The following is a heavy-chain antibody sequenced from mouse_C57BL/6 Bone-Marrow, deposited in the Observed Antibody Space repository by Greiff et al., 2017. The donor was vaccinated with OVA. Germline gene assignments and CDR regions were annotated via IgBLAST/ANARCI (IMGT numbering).Heavy chain of an antibody. J-gene: IGHJ4*01. CDR2: IYPRSGNT. Sequence: VKLQESGAELARPGASVKLSCKASGYTFTSYGISWVKQRTGQGLEWIGEIYPRSGNTYYNEKFKGKATLTADKSSSTAYMELRSLTSEDSAVYFCARPTLYYYAMDYWGQGTSVTVSS. CDR3: ARPTLYYYAMDY. CDR1: GYTFTSYG. V-gene: IGHV1-81*01.